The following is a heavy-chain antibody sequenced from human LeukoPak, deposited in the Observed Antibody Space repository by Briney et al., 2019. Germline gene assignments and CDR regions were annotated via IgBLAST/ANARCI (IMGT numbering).Heavy chain of an antibody. CDR1: GFTFDDYA. J-gene: IGHJ1*01. D-gene: IGHD6-13*01. V-gene: IGHV3-9*01. CDR2: ISWNSGSI. CDR3: VKGVAAAGRGVEYFQH. Sequence: PGRSLRLSCAASGFTFDDYAMHWVRQAPGKGLEWVSGISWNSGSIGYADSVKGRFTISRDNAKNSQYLQMNSLRAEDTALYYCVKGVAAAGRGVEYFQHWGQGTLVTVSS.